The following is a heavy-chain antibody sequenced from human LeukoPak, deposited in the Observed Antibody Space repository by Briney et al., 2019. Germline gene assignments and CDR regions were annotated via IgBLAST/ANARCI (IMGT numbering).Heavy chain of an antibody. D-gene: IGHD3-16*01. J-gene: IGHJ5*02. CDR2: INHSGST. Sequence: SETLSLTCAVYGGSFSGYYWSWIRQPPGKGLEWIGEINHSGSTNNNPSLKSRVTISVDTSKNQFSLKLSSVTAADTAVYYCARGGGGMRIYGKNWFDPWGQGTLVTVSS. V-gene: IGHV4-34*01. CDR3: ARGGGGMRIYGKNWFDP. CDR1: GGSFSGYY.